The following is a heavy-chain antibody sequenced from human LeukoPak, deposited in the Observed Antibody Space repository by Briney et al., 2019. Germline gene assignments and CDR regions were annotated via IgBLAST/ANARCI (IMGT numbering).Heavy chain of an antibody. J-gene: IGHJ3*02. Sequence: GGSLRLSCAASGFTFSSYGMSWVRQAPGKGLEWVSYISSSSSTIYYADSVKGRFTISRDNAKNSLYLQMNSLRAEDTAVYYCASNESPMTPDAFDIWGQGTMVTVSS. CDR3: ASNESPMTPDAFDI. CDR1: GFTFSSYG. D-gene: IGHD3-22*01. CDR2: ISSSSSTI. V-gene: IGHV3-48*01.